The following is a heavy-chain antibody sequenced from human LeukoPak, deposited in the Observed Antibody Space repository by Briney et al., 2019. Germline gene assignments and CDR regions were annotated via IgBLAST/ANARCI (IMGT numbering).Heavy chain of an antibody. V-gene: IGHV3-74*01. CDR2: INSDEYST. J-gene: IGHJ1*01. Sequence: GGSLRLSCAASGFTFSGYWMHWVRQAPGKGLVWVSRINSDEYSTSYADSVKGRFTISRDNAKNTVFLQMNSLRAEDTAVYYCARIHCGGACYSNSGQGTLVIVSS. CDR3: ARIHCGGACYSN. D-gene: IGHD2-21*02. CDR1: GFTFSGYW.